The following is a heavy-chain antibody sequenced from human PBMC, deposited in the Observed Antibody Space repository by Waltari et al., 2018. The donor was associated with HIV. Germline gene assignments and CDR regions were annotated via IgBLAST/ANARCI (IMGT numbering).Heavy chain of an antibody. V-gene: IGHV4-39*07. Sequence: QLQLQESGPGLVKPSETLSLTCTVSGGSISSSSYYWGWIRQPPGKGLEWIGSIYYSGSTYYNPSLKSRVTISVDTSKNQFSRKLSSVTAADTAVYYCARDAYYYDSSGNSAFDIWGQGTMVTVSS. D-gene: IGHD3-22*01. CDR2: IYYSGST. CDR3: ARDAYYYDSSGNSAFDI. CDR1: GGSISSSSYY. J-gene: IGHJ3*02.